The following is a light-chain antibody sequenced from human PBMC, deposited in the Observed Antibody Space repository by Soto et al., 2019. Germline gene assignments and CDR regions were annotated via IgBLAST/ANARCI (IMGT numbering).Light chain of an antibody. CDR2: GAS. CDR1: QSVSSS. Sequence: EIVLTQSPGTLSLSPGERATLSCRASQSVSSSLAWYQYKPGQAPRLLIHGASSRATGIPDRFSGSGSGTDFTLTISSLEPADFAVYYCHQYEESHIYTFGQGTK. CDR3: HQYEESHIYT. V-gene: IGKV3-20*01. J-gene: IGKJ2*01.